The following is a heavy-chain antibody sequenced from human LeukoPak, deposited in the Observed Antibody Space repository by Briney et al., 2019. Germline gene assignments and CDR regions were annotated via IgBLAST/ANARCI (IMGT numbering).Heavy chain of an antibody. CDR2: ISYDGSNK. Sequence: GGSLRLSCAASGFTFSSYGMHWVRQPPGKGLEWVAVISYDGSNKYYADSVKGRFTISRDNSKNTLFLQMNSLRAEDTAGYYCAKGSMRVVINAYLDNWGQGTLVTVSS. J-gene: IGHJ4*02. CDR1: GFTFSSYG. D-gene: IGHD3-10*01. CDR3: AKGSMRVVINAYLDN. V-gene: IGHV3-30*18.